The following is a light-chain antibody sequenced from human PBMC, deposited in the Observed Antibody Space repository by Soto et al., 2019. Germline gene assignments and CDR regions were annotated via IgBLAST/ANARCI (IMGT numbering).Light chain of an antibody. CDR1: SSDIGGYNY. V-gene: IGLV2-8*01. CDR2: EVT. Sequence: QSALTQPPSASGSPGQSVTISCTGTSSDIGGYNYVSWYQHHPGKAPKLMIYEVTKRPSGVPDRFSGSRSGNTAPLTVSGLQAEDEADYYCSSYAGSNKGVFGGGTKVTVL. J-gene: IGLJ2*01. CDR3: SSYAGSNKGV.